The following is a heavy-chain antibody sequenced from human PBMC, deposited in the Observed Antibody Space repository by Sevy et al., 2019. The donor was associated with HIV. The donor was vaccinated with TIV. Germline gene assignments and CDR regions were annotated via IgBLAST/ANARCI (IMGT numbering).Heavy chain of an antibody. V-gene: IGHV5-51*01. CDR3: VRQYYGSGSYYNSFFDY. CDR2: TYPGDSDT. J-gene: IGHJ4*02. Sequence: GESLKISCKASGYRFTSYWIGWVRQMPGKGLEWMGITYPGDSDTRYSPSFQGQVTISADKSISTAYLQWSSLKASDTAMYYDVRQYYGSGSYYNSFFDYCGQGTLVTVSS. D-gene: IGHD3-10*01. CDR1: GYRFTSYW.